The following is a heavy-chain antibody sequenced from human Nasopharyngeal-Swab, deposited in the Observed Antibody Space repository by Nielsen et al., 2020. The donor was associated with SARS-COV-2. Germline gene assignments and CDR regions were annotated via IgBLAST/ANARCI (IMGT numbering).Heavy chain of an antibody. Sequence: WVRQAPGQGLEWMGWINTNTGNPTYAQGSTGRFVFSLDTPVSTAYLQISSLKAEDTAVYYCAREWELPGGGDYWGQGTLVTVSS. J-gene: IGHJ4*02. D-gene: IGHD1-26*01. V-gene: IGHV7-4-1*02. CDR2: INTNTGNP. CDR3: AREWELPGGGDY.